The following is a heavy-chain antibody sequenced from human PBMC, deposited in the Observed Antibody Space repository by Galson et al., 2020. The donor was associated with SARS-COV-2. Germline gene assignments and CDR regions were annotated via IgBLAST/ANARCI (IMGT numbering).Heavy chain of an antibody. CDR1: GYTFTSYA. CDR2: INPVTVNT. V-gene: IGHV1-3*01. J-gene: IGHJ6*03. Sequence: ASVQVSCKTSGYTFTSYALHCVRQAPAQGLAWMGWINPVTVNTTYSQKFQGRVTITRDTSASTAYMELSSLRSEDTGVYYCARYRYCSSGDCYHSYDYYTDVWGKGTTVTVSS. D-gene: IGHD2-15*01. CDR3: ARYRYCSSGDCYHSYDYYTDV.